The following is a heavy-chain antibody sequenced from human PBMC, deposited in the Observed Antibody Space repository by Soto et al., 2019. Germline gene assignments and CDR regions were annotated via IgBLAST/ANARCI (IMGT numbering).Heavy chain of an antibody. J-gene: IGHJ3*02. CDR1: GYTFTSYA. V-gene: IGHV1-3*01. CDR3: ARAIARLLGVEDPPGDAFDI. D-gene: IGHD3-10*01. Sequence: QVQLVQSGAEVKKPGASVKVSCKASGYTFTSYAMHWVRQAPGQRLEWMGWINAGNGNTKYSQKFQGRGTITRDTAATTGHMGLPSLLSEDTAVYYCARAIARLLGVEDPPGDAFDIWGHGTMVTVSS. CDR2: INAGNGNT.